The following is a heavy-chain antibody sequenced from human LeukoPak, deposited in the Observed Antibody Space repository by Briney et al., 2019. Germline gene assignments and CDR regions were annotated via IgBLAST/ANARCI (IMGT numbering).Heavy chain of an antibody. CDR3: ASADSGSYPHYFDY. J-gene: IGHJ4*02. V-gene: IGHV1-2*02. CDR2: INPNSGGT. CDR1: GYTFTGYY. Sequence: ASVKVSCKASGYTFTGYYMHWVGQAPGQGLEWMGWINPNSGGTNYAQKFQGRVTMTRDTSISTAYMELSRLRSDDTAVYYCASADSGSYPHYFDYWGQGTLVTVSS. D-gene: IGHD1-26*01.